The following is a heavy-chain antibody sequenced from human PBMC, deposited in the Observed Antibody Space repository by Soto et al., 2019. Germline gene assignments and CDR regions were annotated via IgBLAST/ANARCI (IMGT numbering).Heavy chain of an antibody. CDR2: IIPILGIA. Sequence: SVKVCCKACGGTFSSYTISWVRQAPGQGLEWMGRIIPILGIANYAQKFQGRVTITADKSTSTAYMELSSLRSEDTAVYYCARNGDHDAFDILGRGTMVTVSS. V-gene: IGHV1-69*02. CDR1: GGTFSSYT. CDR3: ARNGDHDAFDI. J-gene: IGHJ3*02. D-gene: IGHD4-17*01.